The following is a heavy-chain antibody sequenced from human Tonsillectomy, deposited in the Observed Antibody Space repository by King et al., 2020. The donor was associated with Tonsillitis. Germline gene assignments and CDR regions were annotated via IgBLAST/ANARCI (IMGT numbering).Heavy chain of an antibody. CDR3: TRGDDCSGGSCHYYGMDV. Sequence: VQLVESGGGVVRPGRSLRLSCAASGFTFSNYDMHGVRKAPGKGREGVAVISYDGRNKYYAESVKGRFTISRDNSKNTLFLQMNSLRVEDTAVYYCTRGDDCSGGSCHYYGMDVWGQGTTVTVSS. CDR2: ISYDGRNK. CDR1: GFTFSNYD. D-gene: IGHD2-15*01. V-gene: IGHV3-33*05. J-gene: IGHJ6*02.